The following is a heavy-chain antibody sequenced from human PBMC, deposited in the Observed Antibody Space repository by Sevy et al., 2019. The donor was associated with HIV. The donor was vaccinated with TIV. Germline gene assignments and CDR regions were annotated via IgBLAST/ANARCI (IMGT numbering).Heavy chain of an antibody. CDR1: GYIFSDYN. J-gene: IGHJ3*02. CDR2: INPKSGDI. V-gene: IGHV1-2*06. CDR3: VRESIPAPKTLLSFDI. Sequence: ASVKVSCKSTGYIFSDYNMHWVRQAPGQGLEWMALINPKSGDIIYAQRFRGRVSMTRDTSMSTAYMELSGLTSDDTAVYYCVRESIPAPKTLLSFDIWGQGTMVTVSS. D-gene: IGHD2-2*01.